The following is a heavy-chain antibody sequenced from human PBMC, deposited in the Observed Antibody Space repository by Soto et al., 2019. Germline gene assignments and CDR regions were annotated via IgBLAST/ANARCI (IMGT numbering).Heavy chain of an antibody. CDR3: AREGWGNHNWFDP. CDR1: GGSISSGGYY. J-gene: IGHJ5*02. Sequence: QVQLQESGPGLVKPSQTLSLTCTVSGGSISSGGYYWSWIRQHPGKGLEWIGYIYYSGSTYYNPSLKRRVTISVDTSKNQFALKLSSVTAADTAVYYCAREGWGNHNWFDPWGQGTLVTVSS. V-gene: IGHV4-31*03. CDR2: IYYSGST. D-gene: IGHD3-16*01.